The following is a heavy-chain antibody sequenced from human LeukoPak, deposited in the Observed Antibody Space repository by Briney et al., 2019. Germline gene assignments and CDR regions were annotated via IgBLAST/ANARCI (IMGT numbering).Heavy chain of an antibody. J-gene: IGHJ4*02. Sequence: GGSLRLSCAASGFTFSSSVMNWVRQAPGKGLEWVSHISSSGSTIYYADSVKGRFTISRDNAKNSLYLQMNSLRAEDTAVYYCAFHYDSSGYYSYYFDYWGQGTLVTVSS. D-gene: IGHD3-22*01. CDR1: GFTFSSSV. V-gene: IGHV3-48*03. CDR2: ISSSGSTI. CDR3: AFHYDSSGYYSYYFDY.